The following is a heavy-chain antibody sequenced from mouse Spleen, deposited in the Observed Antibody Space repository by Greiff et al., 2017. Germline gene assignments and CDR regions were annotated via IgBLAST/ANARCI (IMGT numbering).Heavy chain of an antibody. J-gene: IGHJ2*01. D-gene: IGHD2-5*01. CDR2: ISSGGGNT. CDR3: ARENYSNFQYYFDY. Sequence: EVKLVESGGGLVKPGGSLKLSCAASGFTFSSYTMSWVRQTPAKRLEWVATISSGGGNTYYPDSVKGRFTISRDNARNTLYLQMSSLRSEDTAMYYCARENYSNFQYYFDYWGQGTTLTVSS. V-gene: IGHV5-9*04. CDR1: GFTFSSYT.